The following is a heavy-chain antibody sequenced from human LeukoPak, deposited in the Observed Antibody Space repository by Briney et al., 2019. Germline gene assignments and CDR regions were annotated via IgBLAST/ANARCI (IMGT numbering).Heavy chain of an antibody. V-gene: IGHV1-69*06. D-gene: IGHD3-3*01. CDR2: VIPIFGTA. J-gene: IGHJ6*03. CDR1: VGTFTSYA. Sequence: ASLKVSCKASVGTFTSYAISWVRQAPGQGLEWRGGVIPIFGTANYAQRFQGRVTITADKYTSTAYMELSNLRSEDTAVYYCARGPILRFLEWSQRYYYYMDVWGNGTTVTVSS. CDR3: ARGPILRFLEWSQRYYYYMDV.